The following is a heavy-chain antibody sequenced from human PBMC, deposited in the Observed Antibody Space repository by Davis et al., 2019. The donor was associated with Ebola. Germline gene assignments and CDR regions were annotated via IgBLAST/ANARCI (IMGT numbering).Heavy chain of an antibody. CDR3: ARARYDFWSGYFPQGYFDY. J-gene: IGHJ4*02. CDR1: GYTFTNYG. Sequence: ASVKVSCKASGYTFTNYGITWVRQAPGQGLEWMGWINPHNGNTNYAQKLQGRVTMTTDTSTSTAYMELRSLRSDDTAVYYCARARYDFWSGYFPQGYFDYWGQGTLVTVSS. V-gene: IGHV1-18*04. CDR2: INPHNGNT. D-gene: IGHD3-3*01.